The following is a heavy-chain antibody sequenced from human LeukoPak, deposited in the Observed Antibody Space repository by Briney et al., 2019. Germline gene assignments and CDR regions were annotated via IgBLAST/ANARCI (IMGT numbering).Heavy chain of an antibody. J-gene: IGHJ4*02. CDR2: ISGYNGKT. D-gene: IGHD3-22*01. CDR1: GYTFNTYG. Sequence: ASVKVSCKASGYTFNTYGITWVRQAPGQGLEWMGWISGYNGKTKYAQKLQDRVTMTTDTSTTTAYMELRSLTSDDTAVYYCAKAARYDDSSGYSPFDYWGQGTLVTVSS. V-gene: IGHV1-18*01. CDR3: AKAARYDDSSGYSPFDY.